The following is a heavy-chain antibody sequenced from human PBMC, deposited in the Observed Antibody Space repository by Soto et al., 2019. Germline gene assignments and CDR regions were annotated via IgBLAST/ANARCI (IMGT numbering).Heavy chain of an antibody. D-gene: IGHD6-13*01. CDR3: ATASSSWSTENFQH. CDR2: FDPEDGET. J-gene: IGHJ1*01. Sequence: ASVKVSCKVSGYTLTELSMHWVRQAPGKGLEWMGGFDPEDGETIYAQKFQGRVTMTEDTSTDTAYMELSSLRSGDTAVYYCATASSSWSTENFQHWGQGTLVTVSS. V-gene: IGHV1-24*01. CDR1: GYTLTELS.